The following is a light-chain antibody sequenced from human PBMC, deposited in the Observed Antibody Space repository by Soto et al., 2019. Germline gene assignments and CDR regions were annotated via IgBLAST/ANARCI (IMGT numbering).Light chain of an antibody. CDR2: EVS. CDR3: NSYTSSSALYV. J-gene: IGLJ1*01. V-gene: IGLV2-14*01. Sequence: QAASVSGSPGQSITISCTGTSSDIGAYKYVSWYQQHPGKAPKLILYEVSNRPSGVSNRFSGFKSGNTASLTITGLQAEDEADYYCNSYTSSSALYVFGTGTKVTVL. CDR1: SSDIGAYKY.